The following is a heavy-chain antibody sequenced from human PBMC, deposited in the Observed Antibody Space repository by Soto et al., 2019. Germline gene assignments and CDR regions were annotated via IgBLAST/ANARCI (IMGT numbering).Heavy chain of an antibody. CDR2: IIPIFGTA. CDR1: GCTFSSYA. Sequence: GASVKVSCKASGCTFSSYAISWVRQAPGQGLEWMGGIIPIFGTANYAQKFQGRVTITADESTSTAYMELSSLRSEDTAVYYCARDGLVGATTCHYWGQGTLVTVSS. D-gene: IGHD1-26*01. CDR3: ARDGLVGATTCHY. J-gene: IGHJ4*02. V-gene: IGHV1-69*13.